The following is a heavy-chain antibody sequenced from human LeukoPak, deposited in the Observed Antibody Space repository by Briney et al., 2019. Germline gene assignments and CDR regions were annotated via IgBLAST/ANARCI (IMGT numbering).Heavy chain of an antibody. D-gene: IGHD6-13*01. Sequence: GGSLRLSCAASGFTFSSYAMHWVRQAPGKGLEWVAVISYDGSNKYYADSVKGRFTISRDNSKNTLYLQMNSLRAEDTAVYYCARDSSSRYGKTFDYWGQGTLVTVSS. J-gene: IGHJ4*02. CDR1: GFTFSSYA. CDR2: ISYDGSNK. CDR3: ARDSSSRYGKTFDY. V-gene: IGHV3-30-3*01.